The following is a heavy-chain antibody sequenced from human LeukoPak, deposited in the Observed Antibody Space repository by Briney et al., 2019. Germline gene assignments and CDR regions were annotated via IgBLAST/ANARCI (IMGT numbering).Heavy chain of an antibody. J-gene: IGHJ5*02. D-gene: IGHD6-6*01. CDR3: ARDAEAYSSFNWFDP. V-gene: IGHV3-11*01. CDR2: ISSGGSTI. CDR1: GFTFSDYY. Sequence: GGSLRLSCAASGFTFSDYYMSWIRQAPGKGLEWVSYISSGGSTIYYADSVKGRFTISRDNAKNSLYLQMNSLRAEDTAVYYCARDAEAYSSFNWFDPWGQGTMVTVSS.